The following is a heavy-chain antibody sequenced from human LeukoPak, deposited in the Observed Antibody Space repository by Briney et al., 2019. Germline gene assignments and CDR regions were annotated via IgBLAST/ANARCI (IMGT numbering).Heavy chain of an antibody. V-gene: IGHV4-31*03. J-gene: IGHJ6*02. CDR2: IYYSGST. CDR3: ARDREYGSLLYYYGMDV. Sequence: SETLSLTCTVSGGSISSGGYYWSWIRQHPGKGLEWIGYIYYSGSTYYNPSLKSRVTISVDTSKNQFSLKLSSVTAADTAVYYCARDREYGSLLYYYGMDVWGQGTTVTVSS. D-gene: IGHD3-10*01. CDR1: GGSISSGGYY.